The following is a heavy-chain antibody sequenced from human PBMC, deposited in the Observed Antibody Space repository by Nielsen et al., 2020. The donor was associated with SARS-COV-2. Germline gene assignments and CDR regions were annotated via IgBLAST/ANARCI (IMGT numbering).Heavy chain of an antibody. V-gene: IGHV4-31*03. Sequence: SETLSLTCTAPGAPVSNGGYYWYCIRHLPGRGLEWIGNIYYTGSYYYNPSLKSRVTISVDTSNSQFSLKLNSIAAADTAVYYCARGRLVSGNYYDYWGQGILVTVSS. J-gene: IGHJ4*02. CDR3: ARGRLVSGNYYDY. CDR2: IYYTGSY. D-gene: IGHD1-26*01. CDR1: GAPVSNGGYY.